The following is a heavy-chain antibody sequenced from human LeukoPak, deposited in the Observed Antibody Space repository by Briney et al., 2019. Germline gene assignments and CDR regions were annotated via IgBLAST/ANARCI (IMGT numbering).Heavy chain of an antibody. CDR2: IGISSSTV. Sequence: GGSLRLSCAASGFTFSGHSMNWVRQAPGRGLEWVAYIGISSSTVYYADSVKGRFTISRDNVKNSVFLQMNTLRDEDTAVYYCARSGCGSGGGCYNYRNAFDIWGQGTMVTVSS. CDR1: GFTFSGHS. CDR3: ARSGCGSGGGCYNYRNAFDI. D-gene: IGHD2-15*01. V-gene: IGHV3-48*02. J-gene: IGHJ3*02.